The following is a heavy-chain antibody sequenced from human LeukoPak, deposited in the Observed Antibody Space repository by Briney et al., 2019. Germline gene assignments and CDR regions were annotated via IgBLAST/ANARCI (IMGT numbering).Heavy chain of an antibody. CDR3: AKGRGYSSDY. D-gene: IGHD5-18*01. V-gene: IGHV3-30*02. CDR1: GFVFSFNA. CDR2: IRSDGSDK. Sequence: GGSLRLSCSTSGFVFSFNAMHWVRQAPGKGLEWVAFIRSDGSDKFYADFVRGRVTISRDNSKNTLYLQMNSLRVEDTAVYYCAKGRGYSSDYWGQGTLVTVSS. J-gene: IGHJ4*02.